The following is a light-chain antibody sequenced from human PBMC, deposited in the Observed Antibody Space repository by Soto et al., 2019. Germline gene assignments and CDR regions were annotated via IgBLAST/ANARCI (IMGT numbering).Light chain of an antibody. Sequence: EIVLTQSPGTLSLPPGERATLSCRASQSVSSFYLAWYQQRAGQAPRLLIYGASTRATGIPDRFSGSGSGTDFILTISRLEPEDFAVYYCQQYGDWPRTFGQGTKVEIK. CDR2: GAS. V-gene: IGKV3-20*01. CDR1: QSVSSFY. CDR3: QQYGDWPRT. J-gene: IGKJ1*01.